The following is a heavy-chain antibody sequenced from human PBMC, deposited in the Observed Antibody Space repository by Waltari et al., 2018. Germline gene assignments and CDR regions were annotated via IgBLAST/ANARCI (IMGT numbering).Heavy chain of an antibody. CDR3: AGVAPIVPYYGLNV. CDR1: GGSFRVYS. CDR2: VNYSGRT. V-gene: IGHV4-34*01. D-gene: IGHD6-6*01. Sequence: QVQLQQWGAGLLRPSETLSLPCAGYGGSFRVYSWRWIRQPPGKGLEWIGEVNYSGRTNYNPSLKSRVTISVDRSKKQFSLKVTSVTAADTALYFCAGVAPIVPYYGLNVWGQGTTVAVSS. J-gene: IGHJ6*02.